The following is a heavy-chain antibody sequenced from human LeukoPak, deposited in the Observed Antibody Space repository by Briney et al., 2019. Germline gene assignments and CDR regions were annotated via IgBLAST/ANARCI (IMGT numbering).Heavy chain of an antibody. V-gene: IGHV1-18*01. Sequence: ASVKVSCKASGYTFTSYGISWVRQAPGQGLEWMGWISAYNGNTNYAQKLQGRVTMTTDTSTSTAYMELRSLRSDDTAVYYCARVKGWGFNYYGSGSYLDYWGQGTLVTVSS. D-gene: IGHD3-10*01. J-gene: IGHJ4*02. CDR1: GYTFTSYG. CDR3: ARVKGWGFNYYGSGSYLDY. CDR2: ISAYNGNT.